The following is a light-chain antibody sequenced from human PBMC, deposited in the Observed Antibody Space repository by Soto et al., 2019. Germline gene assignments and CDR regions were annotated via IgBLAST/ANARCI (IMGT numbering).Light chain of an antibody. CDR2: GAS. CDR3: QVRIT. Sequence: EMVLTQSPATLSVSPGERVTLPCRASQSASREMAWYQQRRGQAPRLLIYGASTRATGVPARFSGSGSGTEFTLTISSLQPEDSAVYYCQVRITFGQGTKLEIK. CDR1: QSASRE. V-gene: IGKV3-15*01. J-gene: IGKJ2*01.